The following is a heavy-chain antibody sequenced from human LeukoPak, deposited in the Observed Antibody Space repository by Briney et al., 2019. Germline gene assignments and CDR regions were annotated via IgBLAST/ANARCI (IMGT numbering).Heavy chain of an antibody. D-gene: IGHD3-9*01. CDR2: ISAYNGNT. Sequence: ASVKVSCKASGYTFTNYGFIWVRQAPGQGLEWMGWISAYNGNTNYAQNLQGRVTMTTDTSTTTAYMELRSLNSDDTAVYYCARCGRDFDDWFDPWGQGTLVTVSS. CDR1: GYTFTNYG. V-gene: IGHV1-18*01. CDR3: ARCGRDFDDWFDP. J-gene: IGHJ5*02.